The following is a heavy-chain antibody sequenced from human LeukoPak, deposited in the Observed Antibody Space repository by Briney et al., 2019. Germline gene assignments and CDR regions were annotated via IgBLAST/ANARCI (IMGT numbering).Heavy chain of an antibody. Sequence: SETLFLTCTVSGDSINSDYWNWIRQPPGKGLEWIGRINISGSTNYNPSLKSRVAMSVDTSKNQFSLKLSSVTAADTAVYYCARGSRLNGTITPHYFDYWGQGALVTVSS. D-gene: IGHD1-20*01. CDR2: INISGST. V-gene: IGHV4-4*07. CDR1: GDSINSDY. CDR3: ARGSRLNGTITPHYFDY. J-gene: IGHJ4*02.